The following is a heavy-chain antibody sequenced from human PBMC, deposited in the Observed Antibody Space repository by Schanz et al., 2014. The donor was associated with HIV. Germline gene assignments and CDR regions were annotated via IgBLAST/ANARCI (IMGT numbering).Heavy chain of an antibody. D-gene: IGHD6-19*01. V-gene: IGHV1-18*01. CDR3: ARGGSGWYGYEGFDY. CDR2: IGPHIGKT. CDR1: GYTFTNYA. Sequence: QVQLLQSGLEVKKPGASVKASCKASGYTFTNYAITWVRQAPGQGLEWLGCIGPHIGKTTYAQNFQDRVTMTTDTSTTTAYMELRSLRSDETAIYYCARGGSGWYGYEGFDYWGQGTLVTVSS. J-gene: IGHJ4*02.